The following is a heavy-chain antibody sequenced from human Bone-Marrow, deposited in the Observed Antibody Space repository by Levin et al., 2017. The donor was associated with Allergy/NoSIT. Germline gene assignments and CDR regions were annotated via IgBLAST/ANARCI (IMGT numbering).Heavy chain of an antibody. D-gene: IGHD3-22*01. V-gene: IGHV1-58*02. CDR2: IVVGSGNT. CDR1: GFTFTSSA. J-gene: IGHJ6*02. CDR3: AADAPGSSGYFHPPGPPVDV. Sequence: KISCKASGFTFTSSAMQWVRQARGQRLEWIGWIVVGSGNTNYAQKFQERVTITRDMSTSTAYMELSSLRSEDTAVYYCAADAPGSSGYFHPPGPPVDVWGQGTTVTVSS.